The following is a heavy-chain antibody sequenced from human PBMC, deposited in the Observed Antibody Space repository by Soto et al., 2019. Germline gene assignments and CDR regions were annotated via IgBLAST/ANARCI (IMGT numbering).Heavy chain of an antibody. Sequence: QVQLVESGGGVVQPGRSLRLSCADSGFTFSSDGMHWVRQAPGKGLEWVAVISYDGSNQYYADSVKGRFTISRDNSKNTLYLQMNSLRAVDAAVYYWAQDFSGLYGASDYGFWGEGALGTVSS. J-gene: IGHJ4*02. CDR3: AQDFSGLYGASDYGF. D-gene: IGHD6-19*01. CDR2: ISYDGSNQ. V-gene: IGHV3-30*18. CDR1: GFTFSSDG.